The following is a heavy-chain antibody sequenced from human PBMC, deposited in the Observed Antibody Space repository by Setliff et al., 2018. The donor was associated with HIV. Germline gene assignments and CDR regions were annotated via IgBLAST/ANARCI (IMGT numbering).Heavy chain of an antibody. D-gene: IGHD3-22*01. CDR1: GYSFPTYW. Sequence: GESLKISCKGSGYSFPTYWIAWVRQMPGKGLEWMGVIYPDESDSRYSPSFRGQVTISADKSINTAYLQWSSLKASDTAMYYCARVDMGYYYDSSGYSHFDHWGQGTPVTVS. J-gene: IGHJ4*02. CDR2: IYPDESDS. CDR3: ARVDMGYYYDSSGYSHFDH. V-gene: IGHV5-51*01.